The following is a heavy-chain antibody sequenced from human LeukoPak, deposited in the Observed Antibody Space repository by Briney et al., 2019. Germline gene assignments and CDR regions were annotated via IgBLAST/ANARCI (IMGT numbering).Heavy chain of an antibody. CDR2: VYYIGST. CDR1: GGSISSHF. D-gene: IGHD1-7*01. J-gene: IGHJ6*02. V-gene: IGHV4-59*11. Sequence: ETLSLTCTVSGGSISSHFWSWIRQPPGKGLEWIGYVYYIGSTNYNPSLKSRVTISLDTSKNQFSLKLSSVTAADTAVYYCASSRSGTAVYGLDIWGQGTTVTVSS. CDR3: ASSRSGTAVYGLDI.